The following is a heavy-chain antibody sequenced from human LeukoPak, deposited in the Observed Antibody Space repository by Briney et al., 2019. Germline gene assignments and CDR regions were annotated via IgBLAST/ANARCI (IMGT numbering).Heavy chain of an antibody. Sequence: ASVKVSCKASGYSFTGYYIHWVRQAPGQGLEWMGWINPDGDVTKSAQKFQGRVTMTTDKSINTVFMELSGLTSDDTALYYCARVPNHYYYMDFWGKGTTVSVSS. CDR1: GYSFTGYY. CDR2: INPDGDVT. V-gene: IGHV1-2*02. CDR3: ARVPNHYYYMDF. J-gene: IGHJ6*03. D-gene: IGHD2-8*01.